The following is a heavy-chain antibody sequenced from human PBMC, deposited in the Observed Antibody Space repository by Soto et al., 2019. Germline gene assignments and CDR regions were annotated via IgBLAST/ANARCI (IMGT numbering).Heavy chain of an antibody. V-gene: IGHV3-74*01. CDR2: INPDGSAT. J-gene: IGHJ1*01. CDR1: GFTFSSYW. CDR3: VKDESINWYSGHFRH. D-gene: IGHD6-13*01. Sequence: GGSLRLSCAASGFTFSSYWMHWVRQAPGKGLVWVSRINPDGSATNYADSVKGRFTISRDNAKNSLHLQMNSLRAEDTAFYYCVKDESINWYSGHFRHWGQGTLVTVSS.